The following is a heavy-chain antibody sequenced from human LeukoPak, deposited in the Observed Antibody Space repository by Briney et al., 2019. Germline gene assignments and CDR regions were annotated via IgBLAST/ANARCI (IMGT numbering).Heavy chain of an antibody. J-gene: IGHJ4*02. CDR2: ISYTGTT. Sequence: PSETLSLTCSVSGGSINGYSWTWIRQPPGMRLEWVGHISYTGTTNYNPSLTTRVATSVDTSKNQFSLKLTSVTAAATGMYFCARLGGNWNSPGRDYWGQGTLVTVSS. CDR3: ARLGGNWNSPGRDY. CDR1: GGSINGYS. D-gene: IGHD3-10*01. V-gene: IGHV4-59*08.